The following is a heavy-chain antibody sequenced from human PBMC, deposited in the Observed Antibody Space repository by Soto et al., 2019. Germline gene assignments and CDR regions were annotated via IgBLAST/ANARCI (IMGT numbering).Heavy chain of an antibody. CDR3: ASGPYLSPYYYYYMDV. J-gene: IGHJ6*03. Sequence: GGSLRLSCAASGFTVSSNYMSWVRQAPGKGLEWVSVIYSGGSTYYADSVKGRFTISRDNSKNTLYLQMNSLRAEDTAVYYCASGPYLSPYYYYYMDVWGKGTTVTVSS. CDR1: GFTVSSNY. D-gene: IGHD1-1*01. V-gene: IGHV3-66*01. CDR2: IYSGGST.